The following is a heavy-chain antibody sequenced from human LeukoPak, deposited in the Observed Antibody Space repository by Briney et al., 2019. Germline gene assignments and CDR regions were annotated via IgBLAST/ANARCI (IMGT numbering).Heavy chain of an antibody. CDR1: GFTFSSYW. Sequence: AGGSLRLSCAASGFTFSSYWMSWVRQAPGKGLEWVANIKQDGSEKYYVDSVKGRFTISRDNAKNSLYLQMNSLRAEDTAVYYCARVGYYGSGSYSYFDYWSQGTLVTVSS. CDR3: ARVGYYGSGSYSYFDY. V-gene: IGHV3-7*01. D-gene: IGHD3-10*01. J-gene: IGHJ4*02. CDR2: IKQDGSEK.